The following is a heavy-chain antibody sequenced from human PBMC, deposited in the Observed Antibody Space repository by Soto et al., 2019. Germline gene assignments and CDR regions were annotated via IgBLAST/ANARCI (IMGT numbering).Heavy chain of an antibody. J-gene: IGHJ5*02. CDR3: AREVVGPTTNWFDP. CDR1: GFMFGSHT. Sequence: EVQLVESGGGLVKPGGSLRLSCAASGFMFGSHTMTWVRQAPGKGLEWVASISSVSSYIYYADSVKGRFSISRDNAKDSLYLQMDSLRAEETAVYCCAREVVGPTTNWFDPWGQGTLVTVS. V-gene: IGHV3-21*06. D-gene: IGHD1-26*01. CDR2: ISSVSSYI.